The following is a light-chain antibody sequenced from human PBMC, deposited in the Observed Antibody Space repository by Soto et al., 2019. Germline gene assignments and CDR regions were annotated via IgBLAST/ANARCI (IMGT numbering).Light chain of an antibody. CDR2: DVT. J-gene: IGLJ1*01. CDR1: SSDIGGYNY. CDR3: NSYTSSSTYV. V-gene: IGLV2-14*03. Sequence: QSALTQPASVSGSPGQSITISCTGTSSDIGGYNYVSWDQQHPGKATKLMIYDVTNRPSGVSNRFSGSKSGNTASLTISGLQAEDEADYYCNSYTSSSTYVFGTGTKLTVL.